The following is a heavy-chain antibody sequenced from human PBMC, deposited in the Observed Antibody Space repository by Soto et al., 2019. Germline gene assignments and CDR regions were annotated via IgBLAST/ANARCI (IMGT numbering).Heavy chain of an antibody. CDR2: IIPRSATS. J-gene: IGHJ1*01. Sequence: GASVKVSCKASGDTFSTYTITWMRQAPGQGLEWMGGIIPRSATSNYAQKFQGRITITADESTSTAYMELSSLRSEDTAVYYCARTYCGGDCPGYFQHWGQGTLVTVSS. CDR1: GDTFSTYT. CDR3: ARTYCGGDCPGYFQH. D-gene: IGHD2-21*02. V-gene: IGHV1-69*13.